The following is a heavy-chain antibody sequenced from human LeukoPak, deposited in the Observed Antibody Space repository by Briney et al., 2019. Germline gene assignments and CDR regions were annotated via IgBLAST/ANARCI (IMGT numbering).Heavy chain of an antibody. Sequence: SETLSLTCTVSGGSISSSSYYWGWIRQPPGKGLEWIGSIYYSGSTYYNPSLKSRVTISVDTSKNQFSLKLSSVTAADTAVYYCARRKRILTGYSAFDYWGQGTLVTVSS. CDR1: GGSISSSSYY. CDR3: ARRKRILTGYSAFDY. D-gene: IGHD3-9*01. V-gene: IGHV4-39*07. J-gene: IGHJ4*02. CDR2: IYYSGST.